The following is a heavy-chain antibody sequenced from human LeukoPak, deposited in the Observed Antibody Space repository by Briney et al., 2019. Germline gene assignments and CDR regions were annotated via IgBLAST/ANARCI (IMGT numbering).Heavy chain of an antibody. Sequence: ASVKVSCKASGGTFSSYAISWVRQAPGQGLEWMGWINAGNGNTKYSQKFQGRVTITRDTSASTAYMELSSLRSEDTAVYYCARSFGSGWYATFDYWGQGTLVTVSS. J-gene: IGHJ4*02. CDR3: ARSFGSGWYATFDY. CDR1: GGTFSSYA. CDR2: INAGNGNT. V-gene: IGHV1-3*01. D-gene: IGHD6-19*01.